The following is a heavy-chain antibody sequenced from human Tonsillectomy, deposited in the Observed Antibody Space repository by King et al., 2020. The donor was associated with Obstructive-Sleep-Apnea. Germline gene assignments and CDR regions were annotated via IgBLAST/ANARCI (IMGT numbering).Heavy chain of an antibody. CDR3: ARHRGVEDYGGYGDYFDY. CDR1: GDSISDYY. CDR2: MYYSGNT. D-gene: IGHD5-12*01. J-gene: IGHJ4*02. Sequence: QLQESGPGLVKPSETLSLTCTVSGDSISDYYWSWIRQPPGKGLEWIGYMYYSGNTNYNPSLQSRVTISVDTSKIQFSLRLSSVTAADTAVYYCARHRGVEDYGGYGDYFDYWGQGTPVTVSS. V-gene: IGHV4-59*08.